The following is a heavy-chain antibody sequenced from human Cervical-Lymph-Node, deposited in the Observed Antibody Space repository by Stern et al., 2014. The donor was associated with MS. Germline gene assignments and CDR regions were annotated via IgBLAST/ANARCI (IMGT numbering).Heavy chain of an antibody. CDR3: ARDLCGGDCSIFDY. Sequence: EVQLVESGGGLVKPGGSLRLSCAASGFTFSSYSMNWVRQAPGKGLEWVSSIRSSSSYIYYADSVKGRFTISRDHAKNSLYLQMNSLRAEDTAVYYCARDLCGGDCSIFDYWGQGTLVTVSS. CDR1: GFTFSSYS. V-gene: IGHV3-21*01. D-gene: IGHD2-21*02. CDR2: IRSSSSYI. J-gene: IGHJ4*02.